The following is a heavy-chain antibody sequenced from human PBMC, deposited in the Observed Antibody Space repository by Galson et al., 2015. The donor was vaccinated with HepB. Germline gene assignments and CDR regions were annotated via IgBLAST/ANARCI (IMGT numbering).Heavy chain of an antibody. V-gene: IGHV1-69*04. Sequence: SVKVSCKASGGTFSSYTISWVRQAPGQGLEWMGRIIPILGIANYAQKFQGRVTITADKSTSTAYIELSSLRSEDTAVYYCARDDGFGELFPLDYWGQGTLVTVSS. CDR1: GGTFSSYT. J-gene: IGHJ4*02. D-gene: IGHD3-10*01. CDR2: IIPILGIA. CDR3: ARDDGFGELFPLDY.